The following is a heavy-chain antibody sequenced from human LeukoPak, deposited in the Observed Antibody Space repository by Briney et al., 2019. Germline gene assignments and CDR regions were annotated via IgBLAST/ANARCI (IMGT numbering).Heavy chain of an antibody. V-gene: IGHV4-39*07. J-gene: IGHJ4*02. CDR1: GGSISSSSYY. CDR3: ARVGREQWLPTGGEYFDY. D-gene: IGHD6-19*01. CDR2: IYYSGST. Sequence: PSETLSLTCTVSGGSISSSSYYWGWLRQPPGKGLEWIGSIYYSGSTYYNPSLKSRVTTSVDTSKNQFSLKLSTVTAADTAVYYCARVGREQWLPTGGEYFDYWGQGTLVTVSS.